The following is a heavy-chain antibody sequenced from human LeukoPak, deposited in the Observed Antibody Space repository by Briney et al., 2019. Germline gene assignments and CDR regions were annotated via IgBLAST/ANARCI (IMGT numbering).Heavy chain of an antibody. CDR1: GYTFVNYG. CDR2: VSGYNGNT. CDR3: ARSPPGLTMGPGDC. J-gene: IGHJ4*02. D-gene: IGHD3-9*01. V-gene: IGHV1-18*01. Sequence: ASVMVSCKASGYTFVNYGITWVRQAPGQGLEWMGWVSGYNGNTIYAQKLQGRVTMTKDTSTSTVSMELRSLRSDDTAIYYCARSPPGLTMGPGDCWGQGTLVTVSS.